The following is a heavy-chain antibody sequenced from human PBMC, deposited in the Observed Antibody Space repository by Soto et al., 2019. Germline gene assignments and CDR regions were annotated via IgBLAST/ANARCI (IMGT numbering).Heavy chain of an antibody. CDR3: ARGLTIFGVVITDYYYYGMDV. Sequence: AVKVSCKACGGTFSSYAISWVRQAPGQGLEWMGGIIPIFGTANYAQKFQGRVTITADESTSTAYMELSSLRSEDTAVYYCARGLTIFGVVITDYYYYGMDVWGQGTTVTVSS. CDR1: GGTFSSYA. D-gene: IGHD3-3*01. V-gene: IGHV1-69*13. J-gene: IGHJ6*02. CDR2: IIPIFGTA.